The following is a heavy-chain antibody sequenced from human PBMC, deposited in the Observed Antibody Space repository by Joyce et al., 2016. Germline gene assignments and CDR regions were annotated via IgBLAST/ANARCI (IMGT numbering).Heavy chain of an antibody. CDR2: VYYSGNS. CDR1: GGSINNKDYY. D-gene: IGHD1-26*01. V-gene: IGHV4-39*01. Sequence: QLQLQEAGPGLVKPSETLYPTCTVSGGSINNKDYYWGWIRQPPGKGLEWSGSVYYSGNSYYYPSLKSRVTISVDTSKNQCSLRLSSVTATDTAVYYCARSKSGTYDYWGQGSLVTVSS. J-gene: IGHJ4*02. CDR3: ARSKSGTYDY.